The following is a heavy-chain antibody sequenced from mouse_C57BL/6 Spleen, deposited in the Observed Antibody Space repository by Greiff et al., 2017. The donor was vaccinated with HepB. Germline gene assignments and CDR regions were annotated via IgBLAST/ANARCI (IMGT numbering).Heavy chain of an antibody. Sequence: EVHLVESGGGLVKPGGSLKLSCAASGFTFSDYGMHWVRQAPEKGLEWVAYISSGSSTIYYADKVKGRFTISRDNAKNTLFLQMTSLRSEDTAMYYCARSELGQGYWYFDVWGTGTTVTVSS. D-gene: IGHD4-1*01. V-gene: IGHV5-17*01. CDR2: ISSGSSTI. CDR1: GFTFSDYG. CDR3: ARSELGQGYWYFDV. J-gene: IGHJ1*03.